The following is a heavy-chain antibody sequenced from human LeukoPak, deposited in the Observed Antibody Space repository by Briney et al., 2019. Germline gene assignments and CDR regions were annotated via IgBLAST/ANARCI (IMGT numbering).Heavy chain of an antibody. V-gene: IGHV3-7*03. D-gene: IGHD4-17*01. CDR1: GFTFSSYW. J-gene: IGHJ4*02. CDR3: AREDDYGDSDFDY. Sequence: GGSLRLSCAASGFTFSSYWMTWVRQAPGEGLEWVANINQDGSDKNYVDSVKGRFTISRDNSKNSLYLQMNSLRTEDTALYYCAREDDYGDSDFDYWGQGTLVTVSS. CDR2: INQDGSDK.